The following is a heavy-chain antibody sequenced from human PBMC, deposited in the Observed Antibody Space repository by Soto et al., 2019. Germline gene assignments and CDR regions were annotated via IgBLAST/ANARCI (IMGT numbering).Heavy chain of an antibody. CDR1: GGSISSGGYY. J-gene: IGHJ4*02. CDR3: ARIFTYYDILTGPFDY. CDR2: IYYSGST. V-gene: IGHV4-61*08. Sequence: SETLYLTCTVSGGSISSGGYYWSWIRQPPGKGLEWIGYIYYSGSTNYNPSLKSRVTISVDTSKNQFSLKLSSVTAADTAVYYCARIFTYYDILTGPFDYWGQGTLVTVSS. D-gene: IGHD3-9*01.